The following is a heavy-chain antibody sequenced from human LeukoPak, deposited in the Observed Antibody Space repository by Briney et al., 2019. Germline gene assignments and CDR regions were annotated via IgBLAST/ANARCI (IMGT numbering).Heavy chain of an antibody. CDR1: GYSFTGYY. Sequence: ASVKVSCKASGYSFTGYYMHWVRQAPGQGLEWMGWINPKSGGTKNAQKFQGRVTMTRDTSISTAYMELNRLRSDDTAVYYCARVWVGATAKSTSPVDYWGQGTLVTVSS. J-gene: IGHJ4*02. CDR3: ARVWVGATAKSTSPVDY. D-gene: IGHD1-26*01. V-gene: IGHV1-2*02. CDR2: INPKSGGT.